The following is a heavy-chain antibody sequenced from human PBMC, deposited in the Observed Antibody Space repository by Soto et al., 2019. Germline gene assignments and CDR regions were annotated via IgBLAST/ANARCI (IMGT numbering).Heavy chain of an antibody. CDR1: GFTFSVYA. CDR2: ISGSGGST. CDR3: AKALYGGHDY. V-gene: IGHV3-23*01. Sequence: EVQLLESGGGLVQPGGSLRLSCAASGFTFSVYAMSWVRQAPGKGLECVSGISGSGGSTSYADSVKGRFTISRDNSKXXXXXXXXXXXXXXXXXXXXAKALYGGHDYWGPGTLVTVSS. J-gene: IGHJ4*02. D-gene: IGHD4-17*01.